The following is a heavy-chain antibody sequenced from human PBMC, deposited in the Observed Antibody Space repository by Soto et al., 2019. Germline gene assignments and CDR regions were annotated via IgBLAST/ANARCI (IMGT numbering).Heavy chain of an antibody. CDR3: ARERTPRTGFDY. V-gene: IGHV4-59*01. Sequence: SETLSLTCTVSLGSITGYYWSWIRQSPGKGLEWIGCSYYTGATNYNPSLKSRVTISVVTSKNQFSLTLSSATAADTAVYYCARERTPRTGFDYWGQGTLVTSPQ. D-gene: IGHD7-27*01. J-gene: IGHJ4*02. CDR2: SYYTGAT. CDR1: LGSITGYY.